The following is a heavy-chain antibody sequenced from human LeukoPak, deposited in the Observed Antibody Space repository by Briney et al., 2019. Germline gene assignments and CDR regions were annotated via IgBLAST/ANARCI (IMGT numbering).Heavy chain of an antibody. D-gene: IGHD6-13*01. Sequence: KPGGSLRLSCAASGFTFSNCNITWVRQAPGKGLEWVSSISRRGSYIYYADSVKGRFAISADNAMNSLYLQMNSLRAEDTAVYYCARGYSSSWYDLYYFDYWGQGTLVTVSS. V-gene: IGHV3-21*01. CDR3: ARGYSSSWYDLYYFDY. J-gene: IGHJ4*02. CDR1: GFTFSNCN. CDR2: ISRRGSYI.